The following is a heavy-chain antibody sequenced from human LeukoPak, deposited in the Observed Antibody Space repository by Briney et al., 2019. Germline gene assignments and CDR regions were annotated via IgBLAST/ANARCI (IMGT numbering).Heavy chain of an antibody. Sequence: PGGSLRLSCAASGFTFSSYEMNWARQAPGKGLEWVSYISSSGSTINYADSVKGRFTISRDNAKNSLYLQMNSLRAEDTAVYYCVREQYSYGYFENWGQGTLVTVSS. J-gene: IGHJ4*02. CDR1: GFTFSSYE. D-gene: IGHD5-18*01. CDR3: VREQYSYGYFEN. V-gene: IGHV3-48*03. CDR2: ISSSGSTI.